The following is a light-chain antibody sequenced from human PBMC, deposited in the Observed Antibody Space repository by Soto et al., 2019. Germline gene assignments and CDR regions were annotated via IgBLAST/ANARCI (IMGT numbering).Light chain of an antibody. CDR1: SGHSGYI. V-gene: IGLV4-60*02. CDR3: ETWVSNPFV. J-gene: IGLJ1*01. CDR2: LEGSGNY. Sequence: QAVVTQSSSASASLGSSVKLTCTLSSGHSGYIIEWHQQQPGKAPRHLMKLEGSGNYNKGSGVPDRFAGSSSGADRYLTISNLQFEDDADYYCETWVSNPFVFGTGTKVTVL.